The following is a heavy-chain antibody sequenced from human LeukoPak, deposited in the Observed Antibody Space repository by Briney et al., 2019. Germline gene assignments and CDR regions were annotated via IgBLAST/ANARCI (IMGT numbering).Heavy chain of an antibody. Sequence: ASVKVSCKASGGTFSSYAISWVRQAPGQGLEWMGGIIPIFGTANYAQKFQGRVTITADKSTSTAYMELSSLRSEDTAVYYCARVGGVTMVRGVIIDYYMDVWGKGTTVTVSS. CDR2: IIPIFGTA. D-gene: IGHD3-10*01. V-gene: IGHV1-69*06. CDR1: GGTFSSYA. CDR3: ARVGGVTMVRGVIIDYYMDV. J-gene: IGHJ6*03.